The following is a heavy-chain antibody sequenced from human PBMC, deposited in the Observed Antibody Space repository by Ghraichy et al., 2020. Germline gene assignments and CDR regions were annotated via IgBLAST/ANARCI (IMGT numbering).Heavy chain of an antibody. Sequence: GESLNISCAASGVTFSDYFMSWIRQPPGKGLEWISYISPSGDAIYYADSVKGRFTISRDNAKNSLYLQMNSLRAEDTAVYYCARENYGDYSSVNWFDPWGQGALVTVSS. V-gene: IGHV3-11*01. CDR3: ARENYGDYSSVNWFDP. J-gene: IGHJ5*02. CDR1: GVTFSDYF. D-gene: IGHD4-17*01. CDR2: ISPSGDAI.